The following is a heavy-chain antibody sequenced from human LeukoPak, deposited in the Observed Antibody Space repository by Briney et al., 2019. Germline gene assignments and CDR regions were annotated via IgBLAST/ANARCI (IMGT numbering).Heavy chain of an antibody. CDR2: IYYSGST. Sequence: ASETLSLTCTVSGGSISGTSYYWGWIRQPPGKGLEWIGSIYYSGSTYYNPSLKSRVTISVDTSKNQFSLKLSSVTAADTAVYSCARVQSRLSWFDPWGQGTLVTVSS. CDR1: GGSISGTSYY. J-gene: IGHJ5*02. CDR3: ARVQSRLSWFDP. V-gene: IGHV4-39*07.